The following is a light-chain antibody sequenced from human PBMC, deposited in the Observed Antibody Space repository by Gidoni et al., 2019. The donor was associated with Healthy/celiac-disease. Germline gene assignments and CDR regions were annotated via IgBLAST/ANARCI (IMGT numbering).Light chain of an antibody. CDR1: QRVSSN. J-gene: IGKJ2*01. CDR3: QQYNNWPPRT. Sequence: EIVMTQSPATLSVSPGERATLSCRASQRVSSNLAWYQQKPGQAPRLLIHGASNRATGIPARFSGSGSGTEFTLTISSLQSEDFAVYYCQQYNNWPPRTFGQGTKLEIK. V-gene: IGKV3-15*01. CDR2: GAS.